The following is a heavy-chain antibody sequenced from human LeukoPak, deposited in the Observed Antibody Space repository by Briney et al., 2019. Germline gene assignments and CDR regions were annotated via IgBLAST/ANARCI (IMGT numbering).Heavy chain of an antibody. CDR1: GGTFSSYA. J-gene: IGHJ3*02. CDR3: ARLRWSDAFDI. Sequence: ASGKVSCKASGGTFSSYAISWVRQAPGQGLEWMGGIIPIFGTANYAQKFQGRVTITRNTSISTAYMELSSLRSEDTAVYYCARLRWSDAFDIWGQGTMVTVSS. V-gene: IGHV1-69*05. CDR2: IIPIFGTA. D-gene: IGHD2-8*01.